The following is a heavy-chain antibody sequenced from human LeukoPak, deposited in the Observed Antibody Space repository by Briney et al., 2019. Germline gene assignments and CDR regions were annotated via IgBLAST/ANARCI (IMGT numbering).Heavy chain of an antibody. J-gene: IGHJ3*02. V-gene: IGHV4-4*02. Sequence: SGTLSLTCAVSGGSISSSNWWSWVRQSPGKGLEWIGEIYHSGRTNYNPSLKSRVTISVDKSKNQFSLKMNSVTAADTAVYYCGGQLVPYAFDIWGQGTMVTVSS. CDR2: IYHSGRT. CDR1: GGSISSSNW. CDR3: GGQLVPYAFDI. D-gene: IGHD6-6*01.